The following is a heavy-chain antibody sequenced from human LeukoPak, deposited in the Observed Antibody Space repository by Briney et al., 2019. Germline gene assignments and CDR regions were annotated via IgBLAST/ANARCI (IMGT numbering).Heavy chain of an antibody. CDR2: ISSNGGST. Sequence: PGGSLRLSCSASGFTFSSYAMHWVRQAPGKGLEYVSAISSNGGSTYYADSVKGRFTISRDNSKNTLYLQMSSLRAEDTAVYYCVKAYYDILTGYFDYWGQGTLVTASS. CDR3: VKAYYDILTGYFDY. J-gene: IGHJ4*02. V-gene: IGHV3-64D*06. D-gene: IGHD3-9*01. CDR1: GFTFSSYA.